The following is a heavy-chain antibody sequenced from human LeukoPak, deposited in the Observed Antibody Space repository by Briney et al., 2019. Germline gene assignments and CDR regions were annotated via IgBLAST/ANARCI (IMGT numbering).Heavy chain of an antibody. D-gene: IGHD3-10*01. V-gene: IGHV4-31*03. CDR2: IYYSGTT. Sequence: PSETLSLTCTVSGGSISIGGYYWSWIRQHPGKGLEWIGYIYYSGTTYYNPSLKSRVTISVDTSKNQFSLYLSSVTAADTAVHYCARVTSGEFADYWGQGTLVTVSS. J-gene: IGHJ4*02. CDR1: GGSISIGGYY. CDR3: ARVTSGEFADY.